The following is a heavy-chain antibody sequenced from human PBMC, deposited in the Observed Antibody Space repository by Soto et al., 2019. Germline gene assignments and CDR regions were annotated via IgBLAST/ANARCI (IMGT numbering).Heavy chain of an antibody. CDR2: FNPSGLST. D-gene: IGHD6-19*01. V-gene: IGHV1-46*01. CDR3: AKVTHRGPIAVAGPLGS. Sequence: QVHLVQSGAEVKKPGASVNVSCQASGSITNHHMHWVRQAPGQGLEWRGIFNPSGLSTTYAQKFQGRVTITRDTSTSTVYMELSSLTSEATAVYFCAKVTHRGPIAVAGPLGSWGQGTLVIVSS. J-gene: IGHJ4*02. CDR1: GSITNHH.